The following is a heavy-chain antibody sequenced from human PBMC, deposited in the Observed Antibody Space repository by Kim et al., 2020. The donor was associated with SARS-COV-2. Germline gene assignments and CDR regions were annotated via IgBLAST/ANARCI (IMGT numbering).Heavy chain of an antibody. D-gene: IGHD6-19*01. CDR3: ARHWRQWLDTTLSYFDY. V-gene: IGHV4-39*01. Sequence: SETLSLTCTVSGGSISSSSYYWGWIRQPPGKGLEWIGSIHYTGSTYYNPSLKSRVTISVDTSKNQFSLKLSSVTAADTAAYYCARHWRQWLDTTLSYFDYWGQETLVTVSS. CDR2: IHYTGST. J-gene: IGHJ4*02. CDR1: GGSISSSSYY.